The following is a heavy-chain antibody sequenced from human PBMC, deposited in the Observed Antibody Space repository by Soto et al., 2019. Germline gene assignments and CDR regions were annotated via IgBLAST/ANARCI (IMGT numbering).Heavy chain of an antibody. J-gene: IGHJ6*02. CDR1: GGSINSGGY. CDR3: ARDRGSYGMAV. Sequence: QVQLQESGPGLVKPSETLSLRCTVSGGSINSGGYWSWVRQRPGRGLEWIGYILPSGSTYYSPSLASRVSISIDTSKSQFSLKMRSVTAADTAVYYCARDRGSYGMAVWGQGTTVTVSS. V-gene: IGHV4-31*03. CDR2: ILPSGST.